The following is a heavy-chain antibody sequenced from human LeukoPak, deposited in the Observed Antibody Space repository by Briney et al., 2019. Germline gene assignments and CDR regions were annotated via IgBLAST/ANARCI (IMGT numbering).Heavy chain of an antibody. CDR3: ARDRAVATSHYFAY. Sequence: GGSPRLSCAASGFTFSSYAMHWVRQAPGKGLERVAVISYDGSNKYYADSVKGRFTISRDNSKNTLYLQMNSLRAEDTAVYYCARDRAVATSHYFAYWGQGTLVTVSS. V-gene: IGHV3-30-3*01. J-gene: IGHJ4*02. CDR1: GFTFSSYA. D-gene: IGHD5-12*01. CDR2: ISYDGSNK.